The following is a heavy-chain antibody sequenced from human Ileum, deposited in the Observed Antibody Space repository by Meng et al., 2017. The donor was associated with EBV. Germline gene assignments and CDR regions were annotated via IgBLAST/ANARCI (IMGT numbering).Heavy chain of an antibody. Sequence: QLQLQQWGAGLLKPSETLSLTCAFNGGSLSGAYWNWIRQPPGKGLEWIGEIIHGGSPSYNPSLKSRVTISIDTSKNQLSLMLSSVTAADTVVYYCARRPTGIDYWGQGTLVTVSS. V-gene: IGHV4-34*12. CDR2: IIHGGSP. CDR1: GGSLSGAY. D-gene: IGHD2-8*02. J-gene: IGHJ4*02. CDR3: ARRPTGIDY.